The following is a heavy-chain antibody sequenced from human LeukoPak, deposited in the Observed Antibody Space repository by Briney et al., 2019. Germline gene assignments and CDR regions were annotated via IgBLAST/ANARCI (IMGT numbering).Heavy chain of an antibody. D-gene: IGHD2-21*02. CDR2: INHSGST. CDR3: ARVSAKLLFDY. J-gene: IGHJ4*02. CDR1: GGSFSGYY. V-gene: IGHV4-34*01. Sequence: PSGTLSLTCAVYGGSFSGYYWSWIRQPPGKGLEWIGEINHSGSTNYNPSLKSRVTISVDTFKNQFSLKLSSVTAADTAVYYCARVSAKLLFDYWGQGTLVTVSS.